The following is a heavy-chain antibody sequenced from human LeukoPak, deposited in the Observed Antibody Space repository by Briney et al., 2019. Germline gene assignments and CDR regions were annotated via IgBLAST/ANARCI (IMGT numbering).Heavy chain of an antibody. CDR3: ARLGSSSSR. CDR1: GFTVSSNY. D-gene: IGHD6-6*01. Sequence: GSLRLSCAASGFTVSSNYMSWIRQPPGKGLEWIGEINHSGSTNYNPSLKSRVTISVDTSKNQFSLKLSSVTAADTAVYYCARLGSSSSRWGQGTLVTVSS. V-gene: IGHV4-34*01. J-gene: IGHJ4*02. CDR2: INHSGST.